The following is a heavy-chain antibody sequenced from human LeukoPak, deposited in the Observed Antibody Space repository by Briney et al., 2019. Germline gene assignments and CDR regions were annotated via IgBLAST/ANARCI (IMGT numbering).Heavy chain of an antibody. D-gene: IGHD6-13*01. V-gene: IGHV1-46*01. CDR1: GYTFTSYY. CDR2: INPSGGST. CDR3: ARRLRSSWYYDAFDI. J-gene: IGHJ3*02. Sequence: ASVKVSCKASGYTFTSYYMHWVRQAPGQGLEWMGIINPSGGSTSYAQKFQGRVTMTRNTSISTAYMELSSLRSEDTAVYYCARRLRSSWYYDAFDIWGQGTMVTVSS.